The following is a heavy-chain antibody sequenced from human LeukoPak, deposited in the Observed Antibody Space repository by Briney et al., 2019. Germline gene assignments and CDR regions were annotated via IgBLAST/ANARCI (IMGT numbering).Heavy chain of an antibody. CDR2: ISVDGGDI. CDR3: GKDPNGNFIGAFDF. V-gene: IGHV3-23*01. CDR1: RFAFHNYA. J-gene: IGHJ3*01. D-gene: IGHD4-23*01. Sequence: PGGSLRLSCAASRFAFHNYAMTWIRQAPERGLEWVSSISVDGGDIKYTDSAKGRFTISRDNSKGTLYLQMDSLRVEDTAVYYCGKDPNGNFIGAFDFLGQGTMVTVSS.